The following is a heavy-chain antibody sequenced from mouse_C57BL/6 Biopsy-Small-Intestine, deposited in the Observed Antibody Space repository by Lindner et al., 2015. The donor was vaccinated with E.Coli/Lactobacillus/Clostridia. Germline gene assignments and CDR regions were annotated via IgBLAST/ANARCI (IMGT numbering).Heavy chain of an antibody. J-gene: IGHJ1*03. V-gene: IGHV10-3*01. D-gene: IGHD1-1*01. CDR3: VRDVTTVVTTDWYFDV. CDR2: IRSKSSNYAI. CDR1: GFTFNTYA. Sequence: VQLQESGGGLVQPKGSLKLSCAASGFTFNTYAMHWVRQAPGKGLEWVARIRSKSSNYAIYYADSVKDRFTISRDDSQSMLYLQMNNLKTEDTAMYYCVRDVTTVVTTDWYFDVWGTGTTVTVSS.